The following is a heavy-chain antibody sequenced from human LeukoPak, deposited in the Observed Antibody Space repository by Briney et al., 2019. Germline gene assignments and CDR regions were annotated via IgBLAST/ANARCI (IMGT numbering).Heavy chain of an antibody. V-gene: IGHV3-48*03. CDR1: GFTFSSYE. CDR2: ISNSGSSI. CDR3: ASDSGWYLAWYFDY. J-gene: IGHJ4*02. Sequence: GGSLRLSCATSGFTFSSYEMNWVRQAPGKGLEWISYISNSGSSIYYADSVKGRFTISRDNAKNSLYLQMNSLRAEDTAVYYCASDSGWYLAWYFDYWGQGTLVTVSS. D-gene: IGHD6-19*01.